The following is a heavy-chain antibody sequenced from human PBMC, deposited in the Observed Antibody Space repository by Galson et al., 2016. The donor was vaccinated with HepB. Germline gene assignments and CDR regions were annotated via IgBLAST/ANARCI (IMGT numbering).Heavy chain of an antibody. D-gene: IGHD3-22*01. Sequence: QSGAEAKKSGESLRISCKGSGYSFTSYWINWVRQMPGKGLEWMGRIDPSDSYTNYSPSFQGHVTISADKSISTAYLQWSSLKASDTAMYYCTRDYDSSGYYQNYEYRGQGTVVTVSS. J-gene: IGHJ4*02. CDR3: TRDYDSSGYYQNYEY. CDR2: IDPSDSYT. V-gene: IGHV5-10-1*01. CDR1: GYSFTSYW.